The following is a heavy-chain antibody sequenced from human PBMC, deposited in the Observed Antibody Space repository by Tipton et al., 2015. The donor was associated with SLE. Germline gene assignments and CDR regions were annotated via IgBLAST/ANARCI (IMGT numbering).Heavy chain of an antibody. CDR3: ARERIEEYGGKENWIDP. CDR2: INHSGST. D-gene: IGHD4/OR15-4a*01. Sequence: TLSLTCAVYGGSFSGYYWSWLRQSPGKGLEWIGEINHSGSTNYNPSFKSRVTISVDRSNNQFSLNLSSVTAADTAVYYCARERIEEYGGKENWIDPWGQGTLVTVSS. J-gene: IGHJ5*02. V-gene: IGHV4-34*01. CDR1: GGSFSGYY.